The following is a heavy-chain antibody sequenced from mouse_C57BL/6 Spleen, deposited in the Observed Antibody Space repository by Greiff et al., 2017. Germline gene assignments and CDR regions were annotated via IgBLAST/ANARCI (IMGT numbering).Heavy chain of an antibody. V-gene: IGHV5-4*03. J-gene: IGHJ2*01. D-gene: IGHD4-1*02. CDR1: GFTFSSYA. CDR3: ARGQLVPFDY. Sequence: EVMLVESGGGLVKPGGSLKLSCAASGFTFSSYAMSWVSQTPEKRLEWVATISDGGSYTYYPDNVKGRFTISRDNAKNNLYLQMSHLKSEDTAMYYCARGQLVPFDYWGQGTTLTVSS. CDR2: ISDGGSYT.